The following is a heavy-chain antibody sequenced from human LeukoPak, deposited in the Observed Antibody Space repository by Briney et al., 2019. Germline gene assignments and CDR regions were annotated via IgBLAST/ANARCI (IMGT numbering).Heavy chain of an antibody. Sequence: PSETLSLTCTVSGYSISSGAYYWSWIRQPPGKGLEWIGYIYHSGNTYYNPSLKSRVTISVDRSNNQFSLKLSSVTAADTAVFYCARGIDAFDIWGQGTMVTVSS. CDR2: IYHSGNT. D-gene: IGHD2-15*01. CDR3: ARGIDAFDI. J-gene: IGHJ3*02. CDR1: GYSISSGAYY. V-gene: IGHV4-30-2*01.